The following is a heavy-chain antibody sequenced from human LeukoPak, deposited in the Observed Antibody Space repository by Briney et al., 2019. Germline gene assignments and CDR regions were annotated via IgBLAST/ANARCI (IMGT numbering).Heavy chain of an antibody. CDR3: ASVRGYSSGWYASGFDP. D-gene: IGHD6-19*01. J-gene: IGHJ5*02. CDR1: GGSISSSSYY. Sequence: SETLSLTCTVSGGSISSSSYYWGWIRQPPGKGPEWVGSIYYSGSTNYNPSLKSRVTISLDTSKNQFSLKLSSVTAADTAVYYCASVRGYSSGWYASGFDPWGQGTLVTVSS. CDR2: IYYSGST. V-gene: IGHV4-39*07.